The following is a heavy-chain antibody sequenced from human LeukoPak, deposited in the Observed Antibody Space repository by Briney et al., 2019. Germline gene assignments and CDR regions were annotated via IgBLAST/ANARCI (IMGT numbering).Heavy chain of an antibody. V-gene: IGHV5-51*01. Sequence: GESLKISCQGSGYYFASYWIGWVRQMPGKGLEWMGIIYPGDSDTTYSPSFQGQVTISVDNSINTAYLQWSSLRASDTAIYYCARRDGTYSFDYWSQGTLVTVSS. J-gene: IGHJ4*02. D-gene: IGHD5-24*01. CDR2: IYPGDSDT. CDR1: GYYFASYW. CDR3: ARRDGTYSFDY.